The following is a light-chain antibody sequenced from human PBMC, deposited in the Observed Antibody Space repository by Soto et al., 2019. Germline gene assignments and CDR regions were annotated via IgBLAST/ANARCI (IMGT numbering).Light chain of an antibody. CDR3: QQSYSTPG. J-gene: IGKJ4*02. CDR2: AAS. Sequence: DIQMTQSPSSLSASVGDRVTITCRASQSISSYLNWYQQKPGKAPKLLIYAASSLQSGVPSRFSGSGSGTDFTLTISSLQPEDVATYYCQQSYSTPGFGGGTKVEIK. V-gene: IGKV1-39*01. CDR1: QSISSY.